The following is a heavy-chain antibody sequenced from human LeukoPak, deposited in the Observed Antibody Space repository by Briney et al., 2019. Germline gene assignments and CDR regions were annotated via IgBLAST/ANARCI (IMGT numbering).Heavy chain of an antibody. J-gene: IGHJ4*02. D-gene: IGHD4-17*01. Sequence: PSETLSLTCTVSGGSISSYYWSWIRQPPGKGLEWIGYIYYSGSTNYNPSLKSRVTISVDTSKNQFSLKLSSVTAADTAVYYCARRGDYVGLDYWGQGILVTVSS. CDR3: ARRGDYVGLDY. CDR1: GGSISSYY. V-gene: IGHV4-59*01. CDR2: IYYSGST.